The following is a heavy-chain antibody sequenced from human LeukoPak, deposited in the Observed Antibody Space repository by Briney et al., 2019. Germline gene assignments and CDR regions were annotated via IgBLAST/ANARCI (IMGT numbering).Heavy chain of an antibody. D-gene: IGHD1-26*01. V-gene: IGHV3-43*01. Sequence: PGRSMRLSSTASAFPFDTYSMHWIRQVPRDVLEWVAFIGPDVVQTYYTDSVKGPFTISRDNIKNSLYLQLNRLTTENTARYYCTKEVPDSAWISYDSWGQGTLVTVSS. CDR2: IGPDVVQT. CDR3: TKEVPDSAWISYDS. J-gene: IGHJ4*02. CDR1: AFPFDTYS.